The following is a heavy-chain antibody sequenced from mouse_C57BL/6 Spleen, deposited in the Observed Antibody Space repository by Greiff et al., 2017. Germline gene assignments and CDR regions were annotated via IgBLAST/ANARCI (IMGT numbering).Heavy chain of an antibody. Sequence: QVQLQQPGAELVRPGSSVKLSCKASGYTFTSYWMHWVKQRPIQGLEWIGNIDPSDSEPHSNQKFKDKATLTVDKSSSTAYMQLSILTSEDSAVYYCARVLWSSYFDVWGTGTTVTVSS. D-gene: IGHD1-1*02. J-gene: IGHJ1*03. CDR2: IDPSDSEP. CDR3: ARVLWSSYFDV. CDR1: GYTFTSYW. V-gene: IGHV1-52*01.